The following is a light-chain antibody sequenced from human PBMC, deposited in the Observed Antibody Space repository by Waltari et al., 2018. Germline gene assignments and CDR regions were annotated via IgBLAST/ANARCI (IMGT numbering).Light chain of an antibody. CDR3: QQYGSSPALT. J-gene: IGKJ4*01. V-gene: IGKV3-20*01. CDR2: DAY. Sequence: EILLTQSPDTVSLSPGDTATLSCRASQRVSNNYLAWYQQKPGQAPRLLIYDAYSRATGIPDRFSGSGSGTDFTLSISRLEPEDFAVYYCQQYGSSPALTFGGGTKVDI. CDR1: QRVSNNY.